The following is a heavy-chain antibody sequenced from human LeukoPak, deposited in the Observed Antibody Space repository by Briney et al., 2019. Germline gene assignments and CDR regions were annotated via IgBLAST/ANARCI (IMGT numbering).Heavy chain of an antibody. D-gene: IGHD1-26*01. Sequence: TGGSLRLSCAASGFTFSSYGMHWVRQAPGKGLEWVAFIRYDGSNQYYADSVRGRFTISRDNSKNTLYLQMNSLRAGDTAVYYCARVRVGALDAFDIWGQGTMVTVSS. CDR2: IRYDGSNQ. V-gene: IGHV3-30*02. CDR3: ARVRVGALDAFDI. CDR1: GFTFSSYG. J-gene: IGHJ3*02.